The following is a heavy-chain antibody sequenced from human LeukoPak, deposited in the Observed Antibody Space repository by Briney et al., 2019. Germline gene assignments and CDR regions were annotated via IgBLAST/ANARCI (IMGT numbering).Heavy chain of an antibody. D-gene: IGHD3-10*01. CDR3: ARDATGITMVRGVIWFDP. CDR1: GFTFSSYE. J-gene: IGHJ5*02. V-gene: IGHV3-21*01. Sequence: PGGSLRLSCAASGFTFSSYEMNWVRQAPGKGLEWVSSISSSSSYIYYADSVKGRFTISRDNAKNSLYLQMNSLRAEDTAVYYCARDATGITMVRGVIWFDPWGQGTLVTVSS. CDR2: ISSSSSYI.